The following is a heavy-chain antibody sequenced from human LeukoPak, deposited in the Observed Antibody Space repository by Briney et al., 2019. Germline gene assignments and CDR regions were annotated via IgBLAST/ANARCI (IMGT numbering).Heavy chain of an antibody. D-gene: IGHD6-13*01. Sequence: GGSLRLSCAASGFTFSSYSMNWVRQAPGKGLEWVSYISSSSSTIYYADSVKGRFTISRDNAKNSLYLQMNSLRAEDTAVYYCAREYSSSLYYFDYWGQGTLVTVSS. CDR2: ISSSSSTI. V-gene: IGHV3-48*01. CDR3: AREYSSSLYYFDY. J-gene: IGHJ4*02. CDR1: GFTFSSYS.